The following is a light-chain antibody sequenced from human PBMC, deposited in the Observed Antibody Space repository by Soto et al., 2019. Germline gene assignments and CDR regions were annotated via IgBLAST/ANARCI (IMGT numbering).Light chain of an antibody. J-gene: IGLJ1*01. CDR3: CSYAGSSLYV. Sequence: QSALTQPASVSGSPGQSITISCTGTSSDVGSYNLVSWYQQHPGKAPKLMIYEGSKRPSGVSNRFSGSKSGNTASLTISGLQAEDEADHYCCSYAGSSLYVFGTGNKLTVL. CDR1: SSDVGSYNL. V-gene: IGLV2-23*01. CDR2: EGS.